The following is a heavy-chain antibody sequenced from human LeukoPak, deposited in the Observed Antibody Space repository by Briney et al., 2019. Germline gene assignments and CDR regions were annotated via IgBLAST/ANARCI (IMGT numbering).Heavy chain of an antibody. V-gene: IGHV3-30-3*01. Sequence: PGGSLRLSCAASGFTFSTYAIHWVRQAPGKGLEWVAVVSHDGSNKYYADSVKGRFTISRDNSKNTLYLQMNSLRAEDTAVYYCARSIAVALGDWFDPWGQGTLVTVSS. J-gene: IGHJ5*02. CDR3: ARSIAVALGDWFDP. CDR1: GFTFSTYA. D-gene: IGHD6-19*01. CDR2: VSHDGSNK.